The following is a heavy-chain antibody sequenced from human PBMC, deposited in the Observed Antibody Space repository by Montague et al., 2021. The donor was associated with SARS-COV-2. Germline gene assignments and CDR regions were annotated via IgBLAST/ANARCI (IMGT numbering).Heavy chain of an antibody. Sequence: SLILSCAASGFRFGSYAMHWVRQAPGKGLEYVSAISSSGDSTYYANFVKGRFTISRDNSKNTLYLQMGSLRGEDMAVYYCARVEPMYYGSYDYWGQGTQVSVSS. V-gene: IGHV3-64*01. CDR1: GFRFGSYA. J-gene: IGHJ4*02. CDR3: ARVEPMYYGSYDY. CDR2: ISSSGDST. D-gene: IGHD3-10*01.